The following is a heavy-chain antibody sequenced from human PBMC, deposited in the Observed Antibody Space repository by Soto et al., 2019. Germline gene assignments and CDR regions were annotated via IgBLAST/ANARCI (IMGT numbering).Heavy chain of an antibody. V-gene: IGHV3-30*18. CDR1: GFTFSSYG. J-gene: IGHJ4*02. CDR3: AKADGVNWNYGPDY. CDR2: ISYDGSNK. Sequence: GGSLRLSCAASGFTFSSYGMHWVRQAPGKGLERVAVISYDGSNKYYADSVKGRFTISRDNSKNTLYLQMNSLRAEDTAVYYCAKADGVNWNYGPDYWGQGTLVTVSS. D-gene: IGHD1-7*01.